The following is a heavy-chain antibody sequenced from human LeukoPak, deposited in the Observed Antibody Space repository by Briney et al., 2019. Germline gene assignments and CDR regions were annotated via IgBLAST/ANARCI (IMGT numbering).Heavy chain of an antibody. Sequence: ASVKVSCKASGYTFSIYNMHWVRQAPGQGLEWMGIINPSGGTSYAQKLQGRITMTRDTSTVCMELGSLRSEDTAFYYCAREGVAGTGLDYWGQGTLVTVSS. D-gene: IGHD6-13*01. CDR2: INPSGGT. V-gene: IGHV1-46*01. CDR1: GYTFSIYN. J-gene: IGHJ4*02. CDR3: AREGVAGTGLDY.